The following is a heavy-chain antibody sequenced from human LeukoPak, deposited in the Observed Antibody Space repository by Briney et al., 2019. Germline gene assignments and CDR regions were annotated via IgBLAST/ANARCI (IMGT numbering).Heavy chain of an antibody. Sequence: GGSLRLSCAASGFTFSSYAMSWVRQAPGKGLEWVSAISGSSSTTFCADSVKGRFTISRDNSMDTLFLQMNSLRAEDTALYYCAKGMEWVVVPAALDVWGQGTTVTVSS. CDR3: AKGMEWVVVPAALDV. CDR2: ISGSSSTT. J-gene: IGHJ6*02. CDR1: GFTFSSYA. V-gene: IGHV3-23*01. D-gene: IGHD2-2*01.